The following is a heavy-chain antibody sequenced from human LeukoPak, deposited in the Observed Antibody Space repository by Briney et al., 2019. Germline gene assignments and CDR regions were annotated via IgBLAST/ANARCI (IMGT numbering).Heavy chain of an antibody. CDR1: GGTFSSYA. CDR2: IIPIFGTA. J-gene: IGHJ4*02. CDR3: ARGDAGVVPAAEPTYYFDY. V-gene: IGHV1-69*05. D-gene: IGHD2-2*01. Sequence: GASVKVSCKASGGTFSSYAISWVRQAPGQGLEWMGGIIPIFGTANYARKFQGRVTITTDESTSTAYMELSSLRSEDTAVYYCARGDAGVVPAAEPTYYFDYWGQGTLVTVSS.